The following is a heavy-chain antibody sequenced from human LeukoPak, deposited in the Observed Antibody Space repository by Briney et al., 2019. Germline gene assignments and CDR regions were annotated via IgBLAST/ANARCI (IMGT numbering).Heavy chain of an antibody. V-gene: IGHV3-23*01. CDR2: IKSGGWA. CDR1: GFTFANYA. D-gene: IGHD4-17*01. Sequence: GGSLRLSCTGSGFTFANYAMVWVRQTPGKELQWVSAIKSGGWADYAGSVQGRFSMSRDNSKNTVFLQKNSLRAEDTAIYYCGRDPNGDYIGAFDFQRWGQGTQVTVSS. CDR3: GRDPNGDYIGAFDFQR. J-gene: IGHJ1*01.